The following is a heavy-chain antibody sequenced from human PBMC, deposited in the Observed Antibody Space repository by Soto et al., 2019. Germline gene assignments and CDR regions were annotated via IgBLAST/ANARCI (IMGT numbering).Heavy chain of an antibody. J-gene: IGHJ4*02. Sequence: QVQLVQSGAEVKKPGASVKVSCKASGYTFTSYAMHWVRQAPGQRLEWMGWINAGNGNRKYSQKFQSRVTITRDTSASTAYMELSSLRSEDTAVYYWAREVWDYWGQGTLVTVSS. CDR1: GYTFTSYA. CDR3: AREVWDY. CDR2: INAGNGNR. V-gene: IGHV1-3*01. D-gene: IGHD2-21*01.